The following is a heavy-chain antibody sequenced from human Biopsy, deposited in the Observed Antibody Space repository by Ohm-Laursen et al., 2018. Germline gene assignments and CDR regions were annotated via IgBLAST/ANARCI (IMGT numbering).Heavy chain of an antibody. CDR1: GATVTSYA. J-gene: IGHJ3*01. CDR3: ATDARWDLSLDAFHV. Sequence: SVKVSCNASGATVTSYAISWVQQAPGQGLEWMGRIDPFTGVTNYAHNFQGRVTITADRSTPTAYVEVSSLRSDDTAVFYCATDARWDLSLDAFHVWGQGTKVTVSS. V-gene: IGHV1-69*04. D-gene: IGHD1-26*01. CDR2: IDPFTGVT.